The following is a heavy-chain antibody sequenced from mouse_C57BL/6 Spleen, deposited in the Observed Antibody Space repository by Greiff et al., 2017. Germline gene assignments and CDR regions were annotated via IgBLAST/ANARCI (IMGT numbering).Heavy chain of an antibody. CDR2: INPRNGGT. CDR1: GYTFTSYW. D-gene: IGHD1-1*02. Sequence: QVHLQQPGTELVKPGASVKLSCKASGYTFTSYWMYCVKQRPGQGLEWIGNINPRNGGTNYHAQFKSKATLTVDKSASTAYMKLSRLTSEDSAVYYCARYGGKGAGVAYWGQGTLVTVSA. V-gene: IGHV1-53*01. CDR3: ARYGGKGAGVAY. J-gene: IGHJ3*01.